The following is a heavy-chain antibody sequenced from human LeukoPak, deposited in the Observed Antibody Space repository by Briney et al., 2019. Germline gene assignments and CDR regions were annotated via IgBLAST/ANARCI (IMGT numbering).Heavy chain of an antibody. J-gene: IGHJ4*02. Sequence: GGSLRLSCAASGFTFSSYAMSWVRQAPGKGLEWVSTISGSGSSTYYADSVKGRFTISRDNSKNTLYLQMNSLRAEDTAVYYCAKDQDIVVVPAALDYWGQGTLVTVSS. CDR1: GFTFSSYA. CDR2: ISGSGSST. V-gene: IGHV3-23*01. D-gene: IGHD2-2*01. CDR3: AKDQDIVVVPAALDY.